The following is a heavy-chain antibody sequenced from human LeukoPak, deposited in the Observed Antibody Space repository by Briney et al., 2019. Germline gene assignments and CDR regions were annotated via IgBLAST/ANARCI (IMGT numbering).Heavy chain of an antibody. V-gene: IGHV1-8*01. CDR2: MNPNSGNT. D-gene: IGHD6-13*01. CDR3: AGGPSGYSSSWYAYRENWFDP. J-gene: IGHJ5*02. CDR1: GYTFTSYD. Sequence: ASVKVSCKASGYTFTSYDINWVRQATGQGLEWMGWMNPNSGNTGYAQKFQGRVTMTRNTSISTAYMELSSLRSEDTAVYYCAGGPSGYSSSWYAYRENWFDPWGQGTLVTVSS.